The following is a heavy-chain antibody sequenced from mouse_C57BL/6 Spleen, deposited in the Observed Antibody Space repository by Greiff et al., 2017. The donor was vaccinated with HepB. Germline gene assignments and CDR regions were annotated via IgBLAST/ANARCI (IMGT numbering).Heavy chain of an antibody. CDR3: VRMEIYYDYDGYWYFDV. CDR1: GFTFNTYA. V-gene: IGHV10-3*01. CDR2: IRSKSSNYAT. Sequence: EVMLVESGGGLVQPKGSLKLSCAASGFTFNTYAMHWVRQAPGKGLEWVARIRSKSSNYATYYADSVKDRFTISRDDSQSMLYLQMNNLKTEDTAMYYCVRMEIYYDYDGYWYFDVWGTGTTVTVSS. D-gene: IGHD2-4*01. J-gene: IGHJ1*03.